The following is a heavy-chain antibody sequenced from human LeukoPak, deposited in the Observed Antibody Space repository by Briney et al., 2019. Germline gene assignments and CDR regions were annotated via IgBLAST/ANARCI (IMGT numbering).Heavy chain of an antibody. CDR1: GFTFSDYY. D-gene: IGHD5-12*01. V-gene: IGHV3-11*06. CDR2: ISSSSSYT. J-gene: IGHJ4*02. CDR3: ARAPLVATIMRYYFDY. Sequence: PGGSLRLSCAASGFTFSDYYMSWIRQAPGKGLEWVSYISSSSSYTNYADSVKGRFTISRDNAKNSLYLQMNSLRAEDTAVYYCARAPLVATIMRYYFDYWGQGTLVTVSS.